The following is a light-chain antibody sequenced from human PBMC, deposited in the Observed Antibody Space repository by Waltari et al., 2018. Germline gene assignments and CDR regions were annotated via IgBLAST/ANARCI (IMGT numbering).Light chain of an antibody. Sequence: QAVVTQEPSLTVSPGGTVTPSCGSSTGTVTTGHYPYWFQQTPVQAPRALIYDKKTRHSWTPARFSGSLRGGEAALAPSNAQPDDEAEYYCLLSYSGAGVFGGGTKLTVL. V-gene: IGLV7-46*01. CDR1: TGTVTTGHY. CDR3: LLSYSGAGV. CDR2: DKK. J-gene: IGLJ3*02.